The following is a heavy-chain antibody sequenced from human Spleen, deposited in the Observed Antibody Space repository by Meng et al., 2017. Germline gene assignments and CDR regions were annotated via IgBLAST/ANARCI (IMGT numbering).Heavy chain of an antibody. CDR3: ARDLGRDGYNFGLIY. Sequence: EVQLVESGGGLVKPGGSLRLSCAASGFTFSSYSMNWVRQAPGKGLEWVSSISSSSYIYYADSVKGRFTISRDNAKNSLYLQMNSLRAEDTAVYYCARDLGRDGYNFGLIYWGQGTLVTVSS. CDR2: ISSSSYI. CDR1: GFTFSSYS. V-gene: IGHV3-21*01. J-gene: IGHJ4*02. D-gene: IGHD5-24*01.